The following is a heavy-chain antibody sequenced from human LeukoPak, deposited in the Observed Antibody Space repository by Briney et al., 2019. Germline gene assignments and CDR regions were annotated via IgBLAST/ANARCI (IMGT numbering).Heavy chain of an antibody. CDR1: GRSISSGGYS. CDR2: IYHSGST. J-gene: IGHJ4*02. CDR3: ARGLGIAAAGSFDY. D-gene: IGHD6-13*01. V-gene: IGHV4-30-2*01. Sequence: KSSETLSLTCALSGRSISSGGYSWSWIRQPPGNGLEWIGYIYHSGSTYYNPSLKSRVTISVDRSKNQFSLKLSSVTAADTAVYYCARGLGIAAAGSFDYWGQGTLVTVSS.